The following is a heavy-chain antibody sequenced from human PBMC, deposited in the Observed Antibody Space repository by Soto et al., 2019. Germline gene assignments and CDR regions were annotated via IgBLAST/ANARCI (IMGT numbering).Heavy chain of an antibody. V-gene: IGHV1-2*02. CDR1: GYTFTGYY. CDR3: ARDPGYAGSYSFLDY. CDR2: INPNSGGT. Sequence: ASVKVSCKASGYTFTGYYMHWVRQAPGQGLEWTGWINPNSGGTNYAQKFQGRVTMTRDTSISTAYMELSRLRSDDTAVYYCARDPGYAGSYSFLDYWGQGTLVTVSS. D-gene: IGHD1-26*01. J-gene: IGHJ4*02.